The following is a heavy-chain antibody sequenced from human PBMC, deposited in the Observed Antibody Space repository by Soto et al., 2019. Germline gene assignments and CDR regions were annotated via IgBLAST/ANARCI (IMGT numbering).Heavy chain of an antibody. D-gene: IGHD6-13*01. CDR3: AHSTLAAARYEYFQH. J-gene: IGHJ1*01. CDR1: GFSLSTSGVG. CDR2: IYWNDDK. V-gene: IGHV2-5*01. Sequence: QITLKESGPTLVKPTQPLTLTCTFSGFSLSTSGVGVGWIRQPPGKALEWLALIYWNDDKRYSPSLKSRLTTTKYTSKNQVVLTMTNMDPVDTATYYCAHSTLAAARYEYFQHWGQGTLVTVSS.